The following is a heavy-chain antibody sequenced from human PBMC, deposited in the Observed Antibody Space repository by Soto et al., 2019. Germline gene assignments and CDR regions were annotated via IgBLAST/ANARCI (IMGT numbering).Heavy chain of an antibody. CDR1: GFTFSSYT. Sequence: QVQLVESGGGVVQPGRSLRLSCAASGFTFSSYTMHWVRQAPGKGLEWVAVIPYGGSNEYYADSVKGRFTISRDNSKNTLFLQMNSLRADDTAVYYCARDESSSFDSWGQGTLVAVSS. D-gene: IGHD6-6*01. CDR3: ARDESSSFDS. J-gene: IGHJ4*02. CDR2: IPYGGSNE. V-gene: IGHV3-30-3*01.